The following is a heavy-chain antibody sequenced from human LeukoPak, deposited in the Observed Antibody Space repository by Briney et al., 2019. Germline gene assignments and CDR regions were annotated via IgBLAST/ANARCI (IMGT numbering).Heavy chain of an antibody. CDR2: ISGSGGST. CDR1: GFTFSSYA. D-gene: IGHD6-6*01. V-gene: IGHV3-23*01. Sequence: PGGSLRLSCAASGFTFSSYAMSWVRQAPGKGLEWVSAISGSGGSTYYADSVKGRFTVSRDNSKNTLYLQMNSLRAEDTAVYYCAKEEYSSSFSSWFDPWGQGTLVTVSS. J-gene: IGHJ5*02. CDR3: AKEEYSSSFSSWFDP.